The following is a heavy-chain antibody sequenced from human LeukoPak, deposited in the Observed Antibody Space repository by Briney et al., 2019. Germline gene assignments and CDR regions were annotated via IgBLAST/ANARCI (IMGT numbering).Heavy chain of an antibody. CDR3: ARGQRTYYYDSSGYYYFDY. CDR2: IYHSGST. Sequence: SETLSLTCAVSGGSISSSNWWSWVRQPPGKGLEWIGEIYHSGSTNYNPSLKSRVTISVDTSKNQFSLKLSSVTAADTAVYYCARGQRTYYYDSSGYYYFDYWGQGTLVTVSS. J-gene: IGHJ4*02. V-gene: IGHV4-4*02. D-gene: IGHD3-22*01. CDR1: GGSISSSNW.